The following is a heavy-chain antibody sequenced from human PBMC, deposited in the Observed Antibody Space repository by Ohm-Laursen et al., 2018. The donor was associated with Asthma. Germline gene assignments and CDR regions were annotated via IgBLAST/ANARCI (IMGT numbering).Heavy chain of an antibody. CDR1: GGSISSGGYY. CDR2: IYYSGST. CDR3: ARANPAVQDAFDI. J-gene: IGHJ3*02. D-gene: IGHD2-15*01. Sequence: TLSLTCTVSGGSISSGGYYWSWIRQHPGKGLEWIGYIYYSGSTYYNPSLKSRVTISVDTSKNQFSLKLSSVTAADTAVYYCARANPAVQDAFDIWGQGTMVTVSS. V-gene: IGHV4-31*03.